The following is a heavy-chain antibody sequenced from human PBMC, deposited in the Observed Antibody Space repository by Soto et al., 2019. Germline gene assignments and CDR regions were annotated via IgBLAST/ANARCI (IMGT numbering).Heavy chain of an antibody. V-gene: IGHV3-30-3*01. J-gene: IGHJ4*02. CDR2: ISYDGSNK. CDR1: GFTFSSYA. CDR3: ARSWYSSGWKIDY. Sequence: QVQLVESGGGVVQPGRSLRLFCAASGFTFSSYAMHWVRQAPGKGLEWVAVISYDGSNKYYADSVKGRFTISRDNSKNTLYLQMNSLRAEDTAVYYCARSWYSSGWKIDYWGQGTLVTVSS. D-gene: IGHD6-19*01.